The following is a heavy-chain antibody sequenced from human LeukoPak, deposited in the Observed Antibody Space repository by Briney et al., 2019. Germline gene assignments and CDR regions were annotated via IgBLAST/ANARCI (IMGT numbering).Heavy chain of an antibody. CDR3: AREGPTEYWFDP. CDR2: INPKSGGT. J-gene: IGHJ5*02. V-gene: IGHV1-2*02. Sequence: ASVKVSFKASGYTFTGYYMHWVRQAPGQGLEWMGWINPKSGGTNYAQKLRGRVTMTRDTSITTAYMELSGLSSDDTAVYHCAREGPTEYWFDPWGQGTLVTVSS. CDR1: GYTFTGYY. D-gene: IGHD1-26*01.